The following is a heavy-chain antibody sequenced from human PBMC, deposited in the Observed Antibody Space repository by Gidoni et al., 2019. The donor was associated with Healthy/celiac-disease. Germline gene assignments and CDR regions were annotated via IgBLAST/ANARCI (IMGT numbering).Heavy chain of an antibody. CDR2: IYYSGST. J-gene: IGHJ6*02. Sequence: QLQLQESGPGLVKPSETLSLTCTVSGGSISSSSYYWGWIRQPPGKGLEWIGSIYYSGSTYYNPSLKRRVTISVDTSKNQFSLKLSSVTAADTAVYYCARQIRYFDWLSDYYGMDVWGQGTTVTVSS. V-gene: IGHV4-39*01. D-gene: IGHD3-9*01. CDR1: GGSISSSSYY. CDR3: ARQIRYFDWLSDYYGMDV.